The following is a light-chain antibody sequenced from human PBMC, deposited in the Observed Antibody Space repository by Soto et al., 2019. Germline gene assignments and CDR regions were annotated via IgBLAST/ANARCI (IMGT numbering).Light chain of an antibody. J-gene: IGLJ3*02. V-gene: IGLV4-69*01. CDR3: QTWGTGIQV. CDR2: LNSDGSH. CDR1: SGHSSYA. Sequence: QSALTQSPSASASLGASVKLTCTLSSGHSSYAIAWHQQQPEKGPRYLMKLNSDGSHSKGDGIPDRFSGSSSGAVRYLTISSLQSEDEADYYCQTWGTGIQVFGGGTKVTVL.